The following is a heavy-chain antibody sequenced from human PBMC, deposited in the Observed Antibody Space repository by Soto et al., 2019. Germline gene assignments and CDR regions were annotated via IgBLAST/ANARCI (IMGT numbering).Heavy chain of an antibody. D-gene: IGHD1-7*01. CDR2: LYHDGTT. J-gene: IGHJ4*02. CDR3: AREHWNYYFDF. V-gene: IGHV4-38-2*02. Sequence: SETLSLTCAVSGYYISSGYYWGWIRQAPGKGLEWIGTLYHDGTTYHNPSLERRVTMSVDMSKNHFSLKLTSVTAADTAVYFCAREHWNYYFDFWGQGALVTVSS. CDR1: GYYISSGYY.